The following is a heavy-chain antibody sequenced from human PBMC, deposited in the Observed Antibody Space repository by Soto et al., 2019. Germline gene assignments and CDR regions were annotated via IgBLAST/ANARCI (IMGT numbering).Heavy chain of an antibody. Sequence: QVQLQQWGAGLLKPSETLSLTCAVYGGSFSGYYWTWIRQPPGRGLEWIGEIDHSGSTNSNPALKSRVTISVDTSKNQFSLKLSSMTAADTAVYYCAIRPNSSSSPNWFDPWGQGTLVTVSS. CDR1: GGSFSGYY. CDR3: AIRPNSSSSPNWFDP. D-gene: IGHD6-6*01. J-gene: IGHJ5*02. CDR2: IDHSGST. V-gene: IGHV4-34*01.